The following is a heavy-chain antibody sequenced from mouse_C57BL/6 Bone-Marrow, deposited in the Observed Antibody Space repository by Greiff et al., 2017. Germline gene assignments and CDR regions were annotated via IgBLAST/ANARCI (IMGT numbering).Heavy chain of an antibody. CDR1: GYTFTSYW. D-gene: IGHD2-5*01. CDR2: IDPSDSYT. J-gene: IGHJ4*01. CDR3: ARLDSNFAMDY. V-gene: IGHV1-50*01. Sequence: QVQLQQPGAELVKPGASVKLSCKASGYTFTSYWMQWVKQRPGQGLEWIGEIDPSDSYTNYNQKFKGKATLTVDTSSSTAYLQLSILTSVDSAVYYCARLDSNFAMDYWGQGTSVTVSS.